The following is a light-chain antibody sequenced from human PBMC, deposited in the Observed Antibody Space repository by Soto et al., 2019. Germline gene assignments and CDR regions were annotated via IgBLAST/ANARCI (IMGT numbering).Light chain of an antibody. CDR1: SSDVGTYNL. V-gene: IGLV2-23*02. Sequence: QSALTQPASVSGSPGQSITISCTGTSSDVGTYNLVSWYQQDPGKAPKLMIYEVDKRASGVSDRFSGSKSGHTASLTISGLQAEDEADYYCCSYASRSTLIFGGGTKLTVL. CDR2: EVD. J-gene: IGLJ2*01. CDR3: CSYASRSTLI.